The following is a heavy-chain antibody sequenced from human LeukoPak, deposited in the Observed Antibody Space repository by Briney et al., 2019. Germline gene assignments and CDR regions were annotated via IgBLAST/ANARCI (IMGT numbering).Heavy chain of an antibody. CDR2: IKRDGSVK. Sequence: PGGSLRLSCAASGFIFSTYWMTWVRQAPGKGLEWVANIKRDGSVKNYMDSVKGRFTISRDNAKNSLYLQMNSLRAEDTAVYYCARDESPYAFDIWGQGTMVTVSS. J-gene: IGHJ3*02. V-gene: IGHV3-7*01. CDR1: GFIFSTYW. CDR3: ARDESPYAFDI.